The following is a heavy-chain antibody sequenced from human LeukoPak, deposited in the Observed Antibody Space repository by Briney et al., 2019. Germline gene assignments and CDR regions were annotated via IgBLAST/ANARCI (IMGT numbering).Heavy chain of an antibody. Sequence: GGSLRLSCAASGFTFSSYSMNWVRQAPGKGLEWVSSITSSSSYIYYADSVKGRFTISRDNAKKSLYLQMNSLRAEDTAVYYCARERGEYQLLCGYMDVWGKGTTVTVSS. D-gene: IGHD2-2*01. J-gene: IGHJ6*03. CDR3: ARERGEYQLLCGYMDV. CDR2: ITSSSSYI. CDR1: GFTFSSYS. V-gene: IGHV3-21*01.